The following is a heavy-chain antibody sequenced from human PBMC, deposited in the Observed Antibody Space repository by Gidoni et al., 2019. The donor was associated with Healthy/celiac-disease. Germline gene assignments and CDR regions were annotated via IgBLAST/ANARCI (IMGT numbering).Heavy chain of an antibody. Sequence: QLQLQESGPGLVKPSETLSLTCTVSGGSISSRSYYWGWFRQPPGKGLEWIGSIYYSGSTYYNPSLKSRVTISVDTSKNQFSLKLSSVTAADTAVYYCARPGIAARPDEYFQHWGQGTLVTVSS. D-gene: IGHD6-6*01. J-gene: IGHJ1*01. CDR3: ARPGIAARPDEYFQH. CDR2: IYYSGST. V-gene: IGHV4-39*01. CDR1: GGSISSRSYY.